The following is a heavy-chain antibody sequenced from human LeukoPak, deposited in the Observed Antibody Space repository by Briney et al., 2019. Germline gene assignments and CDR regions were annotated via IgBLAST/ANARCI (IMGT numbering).Heavy chain of an antibody. CDR2: INDQGGT. V-gene: IGHV4-34*01. D-gene: IGHD3-16*01. J-gene: IGHJ6*02. CDR3: ARGSRLRGVYGMDV. CDR1: GGSFNGYY. Sequence: SETLSLTCAVSGGSFNGYYWTWIRQSPGKGLEWIGEINDQGGTSYNPSHKSRVTMSVDKSKNQFSLRLTAVSAADTAVFFCARGSRLRGVYGMDVWGQGTTVTVS.